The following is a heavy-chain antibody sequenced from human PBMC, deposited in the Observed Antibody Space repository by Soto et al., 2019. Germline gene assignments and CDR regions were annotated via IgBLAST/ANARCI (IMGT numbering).Heavy chain of an antibody. D-gene: IGHD3-22*01. CDR3: ARERGGAIIVGVTGTFDV. J-gene: IGHJ3*01. CDR2: IIAILGKA. V-gene: IGHV1-69*01. Sequence: QVQLVQSGAEVKKPGSSVKVSCKASGGTFSSYAISWVRQAPGQGLEWMGGIIAILGKANYAEKFQGRVTITADESTSTANMELSSLRSEDTAVYYCARERGGAIIVGVTGTFDVWGRGTLVTVSS. CDR1: GGTFSSYA.